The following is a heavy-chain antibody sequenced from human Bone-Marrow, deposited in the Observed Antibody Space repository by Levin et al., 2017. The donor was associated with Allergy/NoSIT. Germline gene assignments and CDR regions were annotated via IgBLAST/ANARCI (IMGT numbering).Heavy chain of an antibody. CDR3: TGVAGLWNTYYDYYRCYVDV. D-gene: IGHD3-3*01. Sequence: GGSLRLSCTAAEFTFGDYSMSWVRQAPGKGLEWIGFIRSNSYGGTTQYAASLEGRFTISRDDSKSVAYLQMNSLKTEDTAVYYCTGVAGLWNTYYDYYRCYVDVWGKGTTVTVSS. J-gene: IGHJ6*04. V-gene: IGHV3-49*04. CDR1: EFTFGDYS. CDR2: IRSNSYGGTT.